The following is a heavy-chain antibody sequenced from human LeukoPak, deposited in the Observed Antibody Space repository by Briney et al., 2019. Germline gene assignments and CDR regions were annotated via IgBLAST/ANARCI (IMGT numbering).Heavy chain of an antibody. J-gene: IGHJ3*02. V-gene: IGHV3-53*01. Sequence: GGSLRLSCAASGFTVSSNYMSWVRQAPGKGLEWVSVIYSGGSTYYADSVKGRFTISRDNSKNTLYLQMNSLRAEDTAVYYCASTFSIAVAGYDAFDIWGQGTMATVSS. CDR2: IYSGGST. CDR3: ASTFSIAVAGYDAFDI. D-gene: IGHD6-19*01. CDR1: GFTVSSNY.